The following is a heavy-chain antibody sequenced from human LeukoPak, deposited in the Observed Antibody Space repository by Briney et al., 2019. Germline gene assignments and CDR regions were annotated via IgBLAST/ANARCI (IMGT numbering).Heavy chain of an antibody. D-gene: IGHD6-13*01. Sequence: GGSLRLSCAASGFTFSNAWMSWVRQAPGKGLEWVGRIKSKTDGGITDYAAPVKGRFTISRDDSKNTLYLQMNSLKTEDTAVYYCTTDIAAVEYDYWGQGTLVTVSS. CDR1: GFTFSNAW. CDR2: IKSKTDGGIT. J-gene: IGHJ4*02. V-gene: IGHV3-15*01. CDR3: TTDIAAVEYDY.